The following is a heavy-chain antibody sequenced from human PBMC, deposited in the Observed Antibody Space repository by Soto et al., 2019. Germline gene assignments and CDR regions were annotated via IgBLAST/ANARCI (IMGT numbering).Heavy chain of an antibody. CDR2: ITAGNGNT. V-gene: IGHV1-3*01. D-gene: IGHD6-19*01. CDR3: ARTAGPTPFDP. J-gene: IGHJ5*02. Sequence: ASVKVSCKASGYTFTSYTMHWVRQAPGQRLEWMGWITAGNGNTKYSQKFQGRVTINRDTSASTVYMELNSLTSEDTAVYYCARTAGPTPFDPWGQGTPVTVSS. CDR1: GYTFTSYT.